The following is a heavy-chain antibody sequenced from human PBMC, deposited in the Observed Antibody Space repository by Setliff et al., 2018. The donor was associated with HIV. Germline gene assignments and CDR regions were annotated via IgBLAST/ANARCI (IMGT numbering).Heavy chain of an antibody. J-gene: IGHJ4*02. CDR3: ARFRLYHYSNKVDY. D-gene: IGHD4-4*01. CDR1: GFSFGSYW. V-gene: IGHV3-7*01. CDR2: VKQDGSDK. Sequence: VGSLRLSCAASGFSFGSYWMSWVRQAPGKGLEWVANVKQDGSDKYYVDSVKGRFTISRDNAKNSLYLQMNSLRAEDTAVYYCARFRLYHYSNKVDYWGQGTLVTVSS.